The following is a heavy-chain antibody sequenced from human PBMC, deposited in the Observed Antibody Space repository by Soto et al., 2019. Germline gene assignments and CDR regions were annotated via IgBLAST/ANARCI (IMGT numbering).Heavy chain of an antibody. V-gene: IGHV3-23*01. D-gene: IGHD6-19*01. CDR1: GFTFSSYA. Sequence: EVQLLESGGGLVQPGGSLRLSCAASGFTFSSYAMSWVRQAPGKGLEWVSAISGSGGSTYYADSVKGRFTISRDNSKNPLYLQMNSLRAEDTAVYYCAKDDSGFIKQWLVVKFDYWGQGTLVTVSS. J-gene: IGHJ4*02. CDR3: AKDDSGFIKQWLVVKFDY. CDR2: ISGSGGST.